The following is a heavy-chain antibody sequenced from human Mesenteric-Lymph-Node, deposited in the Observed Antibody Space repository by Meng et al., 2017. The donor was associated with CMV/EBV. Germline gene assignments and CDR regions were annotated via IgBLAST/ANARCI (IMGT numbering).Heavy chain of an antibody. J-gene: IGHJ6*02. CDR3: AKTGFEAGRTGGLYYYYYDMDV. CDR1: GFTFSTSW. D-gene: IGHD1-1*01. CDR2: ISGSPGGT. V-gene: IGHV3-23*01. Sequence: GESLKISCAASGFTFSTSWMTWVRQAPRKGLEWVSSISGSPGGTYYADSVKGRFTISRDNLENTVYLQMNSLRAEDTAVYYCAKTGFEAGRTGGLYYYYYDMDVWGQGTTVTVSS.